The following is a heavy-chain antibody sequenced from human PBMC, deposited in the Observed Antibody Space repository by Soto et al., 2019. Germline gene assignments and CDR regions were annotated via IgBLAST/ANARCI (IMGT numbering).Heavy chain of an antibody. CDR1: GFTFSSYG. V-gene: IGHV3-33*01. CDR2: IWYDRSNK. J-gene: IGHJ4*02. D-gene: IGHD3-22*01. Sequence: GGSLRLSCAASGFTFSSYGMHWVRQAPGKGLKWVAVIWYDRSNKYYAESVKGRITISRDNSKNTLYQQINSMRAEDTAVYYCARDYDSSGYPRYYFDYWGQGT. CDR3: ARDYDSSGYPRYYFDY.